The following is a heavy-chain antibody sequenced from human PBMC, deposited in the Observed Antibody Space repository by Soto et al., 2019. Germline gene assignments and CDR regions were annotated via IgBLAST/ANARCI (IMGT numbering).Heavy chain of an antibody. CDR2: IYYSGTT. J-gene: IGHJ4*02. CDR3: ARDHFPYNYGYFHY. D-gene: IGHD5-18*01. V-gene: IGHV4-39*02. Sequence: SETLSLTCTVSGDTISSTSYYWGWIRQPPGKGLEWIGSIYYSGTTYYNPSLKGRVTISVDASKNQFSLKLSSVTAADTAVYYCARDHFPYNYGYFHYWGQGTLVTVSS. CDR1: GDTISSTSYY.